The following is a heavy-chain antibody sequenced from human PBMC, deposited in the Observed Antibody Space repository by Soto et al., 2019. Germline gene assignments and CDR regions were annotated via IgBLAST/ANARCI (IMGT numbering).Heavy chain of an antibody. V-gene: IGHV1-58*01. J-gene: IGHJ6*02. Sequence: SVKVSCKASGFTFTSSAVQWVRQARGQRLGWIGWIVVGSGNTNYAQKFQERVTITRDMSTSTAYMELSSLRSEDTAVYYCAADGGYDFWSGYDYYYYGMDVWGQGTTVTVSS. CDR2: IVVGSGNT. CDR3: AADGGYDFWSGYDYYYYGMDV. D-gene: IGHD3-3*01. CDR1: GFTFTSSA.